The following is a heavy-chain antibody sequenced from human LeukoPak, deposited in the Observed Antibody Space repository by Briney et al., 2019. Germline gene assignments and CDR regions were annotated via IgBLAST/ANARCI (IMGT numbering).Heavy chain of an antibody. CDR2: IRSKANSCAT. CDR3: TTPGDTAMPNFDY. Sequence: PGGSLRLSCAASGFTFSGSAMHWVRQASGKGLEWVGRIRSKANSCATVYAASVKGRFTISRDDSKNTAYLQVNSLKTEDTAVYYCTTPGDTAMPNFDYWGQGTLVTVSS. V-gene: IGHV3-73*01. J-gene: IGHJ4*02. CDR1: GFTFSGSA. D-gene: IGHD5-18*01.